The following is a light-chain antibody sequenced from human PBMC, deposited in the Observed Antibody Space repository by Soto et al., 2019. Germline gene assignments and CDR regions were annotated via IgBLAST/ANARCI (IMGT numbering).Light chain of an antibody. V-gene: IGLV2-8*01. J-gene: IGLJ1*01. Sequence: QSVLTQPPSASGSPGQSVDISCTGTASDIGGYTFVSWYQQHPGKAPKLLIYDVHKRPSGVPDRFSGSKSGNTASLTVSGLQAEDEADYYCSAHGGTNPYVFGTGTKLTVL. CDR3: SAHGGTNPYV. CDR2: DVH. CDR1: ASDIGGYTF.